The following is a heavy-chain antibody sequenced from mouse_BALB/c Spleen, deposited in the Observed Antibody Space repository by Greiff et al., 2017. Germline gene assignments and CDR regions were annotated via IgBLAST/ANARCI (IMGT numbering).Heavy chain of an antibody. J-gene: IGHJ1*01. V-gene: IGHV3-8*02. D-gene: IGHD2-10*02. CDR1: GDSITSGY. CDR3: AVGGYGNYVWYFDG. Sequence: EVQLQQSGPSLVKPSQTLSLTCSVTGDSITSGYWNWIRKFPGNKLEYMGYISYSGSTYYNPSLKSRISITRDTSKNQYYLQLNSVTTEDTATYYCAVGGYGNYVWYFDGWGAGTTVTVSS. CDR2: ISYSGST.